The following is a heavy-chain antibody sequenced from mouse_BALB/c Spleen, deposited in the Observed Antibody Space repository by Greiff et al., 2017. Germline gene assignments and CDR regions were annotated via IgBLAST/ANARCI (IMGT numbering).Heavy chain of an antibody. J-gene: IGHJ1*01. CDR2: ISYSGST. D-gene: IGHD1-1*01. CDR1: GYSITSDYA. V-gene: IGHV3-2*02. CDR3: ARSRGSSYWYFDV. Sequence: EVKMMESGPGLVKPSQSLSLTCTVTGYSITSDYAWNWIRQFPGNKLEWMGYISYSGSTSYNPSLKSRISITRDTSKNQFFLQLNSVTTEDTATYYCARSRGSSYWYFDVWGAGTTVTVSS.